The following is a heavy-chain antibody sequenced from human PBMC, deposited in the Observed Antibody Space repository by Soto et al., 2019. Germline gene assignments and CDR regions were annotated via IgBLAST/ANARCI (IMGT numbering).Heavy chain of an antibody. CDR3: ATVSKGFWSGYATDYYGMDV. CDR2: FDPEDGET. CDR1: GYTLTELS. J-gene: IGHJ6*02. D-gene: IGHD3-3*01. Sequence: SVKVSCKVSGYTLTELSMHWVRQAPGKGLEWMGGFDPEDGETIYAQKFQGRVTMTEDTSTDTACMELSSLRSEDTAVYYCATVSKGFWSGYATDYYGMDVWGQGTTVTVSS. V-gene: IGHV1-24*01.